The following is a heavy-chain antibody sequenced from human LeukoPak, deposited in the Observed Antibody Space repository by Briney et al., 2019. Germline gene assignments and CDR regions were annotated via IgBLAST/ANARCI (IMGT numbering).Heavy chain of an antibody. V-gene: IGHV4-39*01. J-gene: IGHJ6*03. CDR2: IYYSGST. Sequence: PSETLSLTCTVSGGSISSSSYYWGWIRQPPGKGLEWIGSIYYSGSTYYNPSLKSRVTISVDTSKNQFSLKLSSVTAADTAVYYCARHGFVGDYMDVWGKGTTVTISS. D-gene: IGHD2-21*01. CDR3: ARHGFVGDYMDV. CDR1: GGSISSSSYY.